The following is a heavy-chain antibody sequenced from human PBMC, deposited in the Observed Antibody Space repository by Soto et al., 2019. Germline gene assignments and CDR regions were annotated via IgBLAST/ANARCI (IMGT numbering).Heavy chain of an antibody. J-gene: IGHJ4*02. V-gene: IGHV1-18*01. Sequence: ASVKVSCKASGYTFTSYGISWVRQAPGQGLEWMGWISAYNGNTNYAQKLQGRVTMTTDTSTSTAYMELRSLRSDDTAVYYCARDLTSGSYYGEAGDYWGQGTLVTVSS. D-gene: IGHD1-26*01. CDR2: ISAYNGNT. CDR1: GYTFTSYG. CDR3: ARDLTSGSYYGEAGDY.